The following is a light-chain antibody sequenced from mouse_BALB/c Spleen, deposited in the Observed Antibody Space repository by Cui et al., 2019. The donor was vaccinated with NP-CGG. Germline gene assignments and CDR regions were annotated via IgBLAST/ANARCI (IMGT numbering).Light chain of an antibody. CDR1: TGAVTTSNY. CDR3: ILWYSNHWV. V-gene: IGLV1*01. J-gene: IGLJ1*01. Sequence: HAGVTQESALTTSPGETVTLTCRSSTGAVTTSNYANWVQEKPDHLFTGLIGGTNNRAPGVPARFSGSLIGDKAALTITGEQTEDEAIYFCILWYSNHWVFGGGTKLTVL. CDR2: GTN.